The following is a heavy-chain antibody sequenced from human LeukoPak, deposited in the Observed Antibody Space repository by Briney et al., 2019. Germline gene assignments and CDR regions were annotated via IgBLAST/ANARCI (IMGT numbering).Heavy chain of an antibody. V-gene: IGHV1-69*01. CDR1: GGTFSSYA. CDR2: IIPIFGTA. CDR3: AREAWGGYVDPSRYWYFDL. D-gene: IGHD7-27*01. Sequence: SVKVSCKASGGTFSSYAISWVRQAPGQGLEWMGGIIPIFGTANYAQKFQGRVTITADESTNTAYMELSSLRSEDTAVYYCAREAWGGYVDPSRYWYFDLWGRGTLVTVSS. J-gene: IGHJ2*01.